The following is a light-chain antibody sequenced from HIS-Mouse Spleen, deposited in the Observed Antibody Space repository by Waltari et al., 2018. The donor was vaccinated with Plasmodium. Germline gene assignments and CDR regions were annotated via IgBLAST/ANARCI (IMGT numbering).Light chain of an antibody. J-gene: IGLJ2*01. CDR1: SPNLGNNY. CDR2: DNN. V-gene: IGLV1-51*01. Sequence: QSVLTQPPSVSAAPGQKVTISCSGSSPNLGNNYVSWSQQLPGTAPKLLIYDNNKRPSGIPDRFSGSKSGTSATLGITGLQTGDEADYYCGTWDSSLSAGVVFGGGTKLTVL. CDR3: GTWDSSLSAGVV.